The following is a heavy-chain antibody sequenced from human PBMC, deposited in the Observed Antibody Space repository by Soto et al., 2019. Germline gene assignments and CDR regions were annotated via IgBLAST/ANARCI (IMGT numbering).Heavy chain of an antibody. Sequence: EVQLVESGGGLIQPGGSLRLSCEASGFSFSDSGMNWVRRAPGKRLEWISYISSSSRTIYYAASVEGRFTISRDNVRNSVHLQMNSLTGEDTGVYYCARTRMEWALYFDNWGLGTLVTVSS. CDR1: GFSFSDSG. CDR2: ISSSSRTI. CDR3: ARTRMEWALYFDN. J-gene: IGHJ4*02. D-gene: IGHD3-3*01. V-gene: IGHV3-48*01.